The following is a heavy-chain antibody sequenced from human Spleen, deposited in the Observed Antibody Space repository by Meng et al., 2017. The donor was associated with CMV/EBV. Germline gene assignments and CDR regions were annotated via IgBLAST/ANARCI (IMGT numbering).Heavy chain of an antibody. V-gene: IGHV3-7*04. CDR2: IKTDGSED. Sequence: GGSLRLSCVASGFTFSNYWMNWVRQVPEKGLEWVAKIKTDGSEDYYEDFVQGRFTISRDKAKNSLYLQRNNLRPEDTALYNCVRGPAGAFEIWGQGTMVTVSS. CDR3: VRGPAGAFEI. J-gene: IGHJ3*02. CDR1: GFTFSNYW. D-gene: IGHD6-19*01.